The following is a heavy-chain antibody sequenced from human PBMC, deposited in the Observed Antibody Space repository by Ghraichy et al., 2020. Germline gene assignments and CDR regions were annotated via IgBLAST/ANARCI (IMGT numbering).Heavy chain of an antibody. D-gene: IGHD2-2*01. CDR1: GGSVTSGHYY. V-gene: IGHV4-61*01. Sequence: SETLSLTCTVSGGSVTSGHYYWTWIRQSPGKGLECIGYIHYSGNTNYNPSLKSRVNISVDTSKNQFSLNLRSVTAADTALYYCARVSSASWFDYWGQGTLVTVSS. CDR2: IHYSGNT. CDR3: ARVSSASWFDY. J-gene: IGHJ4*02.